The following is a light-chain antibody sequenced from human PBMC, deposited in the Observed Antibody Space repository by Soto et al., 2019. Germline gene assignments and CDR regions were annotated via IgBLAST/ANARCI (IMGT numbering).Light chain of an antibody. V-gene: IGLV2-14*01. CDR2: EVS. CDR3: SSDKISTNLG. J-gene: IGLJ1*01. CDR1: SSDVGGYNY. Sequence: QSVLTQPASVSGSPGQSITISCTGTSSDVGGYNYVSWYQQHPGKAPKLMIYEVSNRPSGVSTRFSGSKSGNTASLTISGLQAEDEADYYCSSDKISTNLGFGNRTKVTVL.